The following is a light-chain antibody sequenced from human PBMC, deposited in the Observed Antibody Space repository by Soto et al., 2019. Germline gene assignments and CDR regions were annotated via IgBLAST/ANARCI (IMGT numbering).Light chain of an antibody. CDR1: HSVSSSY. CDR2: GAS. V-gene: IGKV3-20*01. CDR3: QQYDSSPPFALT. Sequence: EIVLTQSPGTLSFSPGERATLSCRASHSVSSSYLAWYQQKPGQAPRLLIYGASSRATGIPDRFSGSGSGTDFTLTINRLEPEDFAVYYCQQYDSSPPFALTFGGGTKVDIK. J-gene: IGKJ4*01.